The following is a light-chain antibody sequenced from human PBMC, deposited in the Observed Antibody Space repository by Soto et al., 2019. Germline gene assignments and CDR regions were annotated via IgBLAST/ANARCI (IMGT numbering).Light chain of an antibody. J-gene: IGLJ1*01. CDR2: EVT. Sequence: QSVLTQPPSASGSPGQSVTISCTGTSSDVGGYNFVSWYQQQPGKAPKLIIYEVTQRPSGVPDRFSGSKSGNTASLTVSGLQAEDEAEYYCSSYAGSNMGVFGTGTKATV. V-gene: IGLV2-8*01. CDR1: SSDVGGYNF. CDR3: SSYAGSNMGV.